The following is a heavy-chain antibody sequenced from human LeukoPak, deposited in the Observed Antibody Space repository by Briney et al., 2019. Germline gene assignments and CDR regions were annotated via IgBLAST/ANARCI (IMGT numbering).Heavy chain of an antibody. Sequence: GGSLRLSCAASGFTFSSYWMSWVRQAPGKGLEWVANIKQDGSEKYYVDSVKGRFTISRDNAKNSLYLQMNSLRAEDTAVYYCARAKWWIDGDYDDAFDIWGQGTMVTVSS. V-gene: IGHV3-7*01. CDR1: GFTFSSYW. J-gene: IGHJ3*02. CDR3: ARAKWWIDGDYDDAFDI. CDR2: IKQDGSEK. D-gene: IGHD4-17*01.